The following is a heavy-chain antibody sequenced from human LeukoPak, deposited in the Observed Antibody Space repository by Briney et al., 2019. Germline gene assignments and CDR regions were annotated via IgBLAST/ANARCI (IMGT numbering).Heavy chain of an antibody. CDR2: ISYDGSNK. V-gene: IGHV3-30*18. CDR1: GFTFSSYG. CDR3: TKAHTTENWVFFDY. J-gene: IGHJ4*02. D-gene: IGHD7-27*01. Sequence: PGGSLRLSCAASGFTFSSYGMHWVRQAPGKGLEWVAVISYDGSNKYYADSVKGRFIISRDNSKNTLYLQMNSLGAEDTAVYYCTKAHTTENWVFFDYWGQGTPVTVSS.